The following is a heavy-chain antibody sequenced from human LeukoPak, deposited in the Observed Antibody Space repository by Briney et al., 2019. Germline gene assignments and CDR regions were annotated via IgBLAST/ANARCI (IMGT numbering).Heavy chain of an antibody. Sequence: GESLRLSCAASGFTFSSYAMHWVRQAPGKGLEWVAVISYDGSNKYYADSVKGRFTISRDNSKNTLYLQMNSLRAEDTAVYYCAKDRDDYVWGSYLGAFDIWGQGTMVTVSS. CDR3: AKDRDDYVWGSYLGAFDI. CDR2: ISYDGSNK. CDR1: GFTFSSYA. J-gene: IGHJ3*02. V-gene: IGHV3-30*04. D-gene: IGHD3-16*01.